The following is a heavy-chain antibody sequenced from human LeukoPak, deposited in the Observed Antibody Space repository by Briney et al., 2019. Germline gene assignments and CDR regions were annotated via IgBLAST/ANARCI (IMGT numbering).Heavy chain of an antibody. J-gene: IGHJ4*02. V-gene: IGHV4-59*01. CDR2: IYYSGST. CDR3: ARASSSSWYYFDH. D-gene: IGHD6-13*01. Sequence: SETLSLTCTVSGGSISSYYWSWIRQPPGKGLEWIGYIYYSGSTNYNPSLKSRVTISVDTSKNQFSLKLSSVTAADTAVYYCARASSSSWYYFDHWGQGTLVTVSS. CDR1: GGSISSYY.